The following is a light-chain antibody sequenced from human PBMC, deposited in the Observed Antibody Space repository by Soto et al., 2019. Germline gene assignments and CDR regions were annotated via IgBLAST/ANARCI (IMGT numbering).Light chain of an antibody. Sequence: QSVLTQPPSVSGAPGQRVTISCTGSSSNIGAGYDVHWYQQVPGTAPKLLIYGNSNRPSGVPDRFSGSKSGTSASLAITGLQAGDEADYYCQSYGDSLSGYVFGTGTKLTVL. CDR1: SSNIGAGYD. CDR2: GNS. V-gene: IGLV1-40*01. J-gene: IGLJ1*01. CDR3: QSYGDSLSGYV.